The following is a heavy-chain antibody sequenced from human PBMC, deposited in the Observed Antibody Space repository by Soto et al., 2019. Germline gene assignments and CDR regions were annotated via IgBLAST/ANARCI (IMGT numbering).Heavy chain of an antibody. CDR1: GFTFNNYA. J-gene: IGHJ4*02. V-gene: IGHV3-23*01. D-gene: IGHD5-18*01. CDR2: INGSGGST. CDR3: AKDLFFGNTYGYFDH. Sequence: PGGSLRLSCAASGFTFNNYAMTWVRQAPGKGPEWVSEINGSGGSTYYADSVKGRFTISRDNSNNTLYLQMNSLRAEDTAVYYCAKDLFFGNTYGYFDHWGQGTLVTVSS.